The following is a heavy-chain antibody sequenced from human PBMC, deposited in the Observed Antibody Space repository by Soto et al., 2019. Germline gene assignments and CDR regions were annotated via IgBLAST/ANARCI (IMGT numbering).Heavy chain of an antibody. D-gene: IGHD3-9*01. CDR2: TYYRCKSHY. J-gene: IGHJ4*02. CDR3: ARRHSATWLFDY. CDR1: WDSVSTNSAT. Sequence: SRTLSLTRTISWDSVSTNSATWDWIRQSPTRGLEWQGRTYYRCKSHYDYAASEKGRINIKPDTSNNRVSLRLTSVTAADTAVYYCARRHSATWLFDYWGLGNLVTVS. V-gene: IGHV6-1*01.